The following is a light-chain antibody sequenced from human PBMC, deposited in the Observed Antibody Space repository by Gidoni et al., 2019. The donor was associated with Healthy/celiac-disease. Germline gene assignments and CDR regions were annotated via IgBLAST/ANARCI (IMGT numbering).Light chain of an antibody. CDR1: QSVSSN. Sequence: EIVLTQSLATLSVSPGERATLSCRASQSVSSNLAWYQQKPGQLPRLLIYGASTRATGIPARFSGSGSGTEFTLTISSLQSEDFAVYYCQQYNNWPPWTFGQGTKVEIK. J-gene: IGKJ1*01. CDR2: GAS. CDR3: QQYNNWPPWT. V-gene: IGKV3-15*01.